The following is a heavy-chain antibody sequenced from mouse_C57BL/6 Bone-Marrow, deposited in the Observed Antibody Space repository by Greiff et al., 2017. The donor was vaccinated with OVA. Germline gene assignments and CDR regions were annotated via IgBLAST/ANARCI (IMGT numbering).Heavy chain of an antibody. CDR2: IDPSDSET. D-gene: IGHD1-1*01. Sequence: VQLQQPGAELVRPGSSVKLSCKASGYTFTSYWMHWVKQRPIQGLEWIGNIDPSDSETHYNQKFKDKATLTVEKSSSTAYMQLSSLTSEDSAVYYCARGGAVVKDYAMDYWGQGTSVTVSS. J-gene: IGHJ4*01. CDR1: GYTFTSYW. CDR3: ARGGAVVKDYAMDY. V-gene: IGHV1-52*01.